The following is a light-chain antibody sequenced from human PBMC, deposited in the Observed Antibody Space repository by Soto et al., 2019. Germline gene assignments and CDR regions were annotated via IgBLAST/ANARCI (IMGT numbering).Light chain of an antibody. CDR3: QTWGPGIQV. V-gene: IGLV4-69*01. CDR1: SGHSSYA. J-gene: IGLJ3*02. Sequence: QPVLTQSPSASASLGASVKLTCTLSSGHSSYAIAWHQQQPEKGPRYLMKLNSDGSHSKGDGIPDRFSGSSSGAERYLTISSLQSEDGADYYCQTWGPGIQVFGGGTQLTVL. CDR2: LNSDGSH.